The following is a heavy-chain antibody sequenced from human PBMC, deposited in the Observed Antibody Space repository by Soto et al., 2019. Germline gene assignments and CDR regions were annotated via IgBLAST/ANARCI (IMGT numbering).Heavy chain of an antibody. D-gene: IGHD6-6*01. J-gene: IGHJ5*02. Sequence: EVQLVESGGGLVKPGGSLRLSCAASGFPFINAWMTWVRQAPGKGLEWVGRIKSKTDGGAIDYGAPVKNRFTISRDDSKNTLYLQMNSLKTEDTAVYYCTTAGPHRSSSIWVDPWGQGTLVTVSS. CDR1: GFPFINAW. CDR2: IKSKTDGGAI. CDR3: TTAGPHRSSSIWVDP. V-gene: IGHV3-15*01.